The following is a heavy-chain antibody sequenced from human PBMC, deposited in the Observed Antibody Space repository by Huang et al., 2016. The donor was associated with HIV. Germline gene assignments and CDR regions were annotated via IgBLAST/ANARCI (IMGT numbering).Heavy chain of an antibody. V-gene: IGHV1-8*01. CDR2: MNPATGKT. CDR1: INHD. CDR3: AGGGGGGSGRYLGS. Sequence: INHDITWVRQGTGQGLEWMGWMNPATGKTGYAQKFQGRLTMTRDASINTAYMDLTGLASEDTAFYYCAGGGGGGSGRYLGSWGQGTLVTVSP. J-gene: IGHJ5*02. D-gene: IGHD3-10*01.